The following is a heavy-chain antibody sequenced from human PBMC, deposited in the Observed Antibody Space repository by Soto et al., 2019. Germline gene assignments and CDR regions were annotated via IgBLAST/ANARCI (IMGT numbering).Heavy chain of an antibody. CDR2: ISSNGGST. D-gene: IGHD6-6*01. CDR1: GFTFSSYA. V-gene: IGHV3-64*02. Sequence: PGGSLRLSCAAPGFTFSSYAMHWVRQAPGKGLEYVSAISSNGGSTYYADSVKGRFTISRDNSKNTLYLQMGSLRAEDMAVYYCARTLEYSSSPLYYYGMDVWGQGTTVTVSS. J-gene: IGHJ6*02. CDR3: ARTLEYSSSPLYYYGMDV.